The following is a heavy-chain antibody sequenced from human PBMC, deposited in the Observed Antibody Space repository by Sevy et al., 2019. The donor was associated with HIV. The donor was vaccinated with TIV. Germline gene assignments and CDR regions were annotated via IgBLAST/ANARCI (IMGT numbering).Heavy chain of an antibody. CDR3: ARDLYGSGHFDY. CDR1: GFTFSSYW. Sequence: GGSLRLSCVASGFTFSSYWMSWVRQAPGKGLEWVANIKQDGSEKYYVDSVKGRFTISSDNAKNSQYLQMNSLRAEDTAVYYCARDLYGSGHFDYWGQGTLVTVSS. CDR2: IKQDGSEK. V-gene: IGHV3-7*01. J-gene: IGHJ4*02. D-gene: IGHD3-10*01.